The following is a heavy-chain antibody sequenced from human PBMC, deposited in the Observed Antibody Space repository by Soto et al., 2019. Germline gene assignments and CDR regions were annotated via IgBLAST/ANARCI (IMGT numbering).Heavy chain of an antibody. CDR3: ARVGAHDYISGSIWGMDV. CDR1: GYSFTRYG. Sequence: ASVKVSCKASGYSFTRYGISWVRQAPGQGLEWMGWISGYNGDTNYAQKFQGQVTISADKSISTAYMQWSSLTASDTAMYFCARVGAHDYISGSIWGMDVWGQGTTVTVSS. J-gene: IGHJ6*02. D-gene: IGHD3-16*01. V-gene: IGHV1-18*01. CDR2: ISGYNGDT.